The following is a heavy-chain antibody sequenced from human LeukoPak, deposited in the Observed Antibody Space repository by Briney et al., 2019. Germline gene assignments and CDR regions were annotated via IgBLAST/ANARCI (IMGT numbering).Heavy chain of an antibody. CDR3: ARVPRGYSWFDP. J-gene: IGHJ5*02. CDR1: GNTFTGYY. D-gene: IGHD6-13*01. CDR2: INPNSGGT. V-gene: IGHV1-2*02. Sequence: ASVKVSCQASGNTFTGYYLHWVRQAPGQGLEWMGWINPNSGGTNYAQKFQGRVTMTRDTSISTAYMELSRLRSDDTAVYYCARVPRGYSWFDPWGQGTLVTVSS.